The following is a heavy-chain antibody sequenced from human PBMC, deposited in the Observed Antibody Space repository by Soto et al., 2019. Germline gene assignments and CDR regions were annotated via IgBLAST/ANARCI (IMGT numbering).Heavy chain of an antibody. D-gene: IGHD3-22*01. Sequence: GSLRLSCAASGFTFSSYAMSWVRQAPGKGLEWVSAISGSGGSTYYADSVKGRFTISRDNSKNTLYLQMNSLRAEDTAVYYCAKSLGDYYDSSGLHHYYYGMDVWGQGTTVTVSS. J-gene: IGHJ6*02. CDR2: ISGSGGST. CDR3: AKSLGDYYDSSGLHHYYYGMDV. CDR1: GFTFSSYA. V-gene: IGHV3-23*01.